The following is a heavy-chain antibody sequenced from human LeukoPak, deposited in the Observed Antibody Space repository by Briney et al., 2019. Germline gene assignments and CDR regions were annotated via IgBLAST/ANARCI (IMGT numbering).Heavy chain of an antibody. Sequence: GGSLRLSCAASGFTFSSYAMSWVRQAPGKGLKWVSAISGSGGSTYYADSVKGRFTISRDNSKNTLYLQMNSLRAEDTAVYYCANLPGPLGAFDIWGQGTMVTVSS. CDR2: ISGSGGST. CDR1: GFTFSSYA. V-gene: IGHV3-23*01. D-gene: IGHD3-16*01. CDR3: ANLPGPLGAFDI. J-gene: IGHJ3*02.